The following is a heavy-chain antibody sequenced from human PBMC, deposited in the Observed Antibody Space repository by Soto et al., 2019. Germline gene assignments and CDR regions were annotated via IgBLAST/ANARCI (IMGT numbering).Heavy chain of an antibody. D-gene: IGHD4-17*01. CDR1: RFSFSNYA. CDR2: ITGSGGGT. CDR3: STDPNGDYIGAFDN. V-gene: IGHV3-23*01. J-gene: IGHJ3*02. Sequence: GSLRLSCAGSRFSFSNYAMTWARQAPGEGLEWVSSITGSGGGTTYADSVKGRFTISRDNSKNILYLQMDSLRADDTAVYYCSTDPNGDYIGAFDNWGQGTMVTVSS.